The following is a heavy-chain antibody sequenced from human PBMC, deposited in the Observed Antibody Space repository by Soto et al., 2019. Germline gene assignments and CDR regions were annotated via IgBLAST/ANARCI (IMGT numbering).Heavy chain of an antibody. CDR3: ARGRREQQLVNYYYGMDV. CDR2: TYYRSKWYN. CDR1: GDSVSSNSAA. J-gene: IGHJ6*02. D-gene: IGHD6-13*01. V-gene: IGHV6-1*01. Sequence: PSQTLSLTCAISGDSVSSNSAAWNWIRQSPSRGLEWLGRTYYRSKWYNDYEVSVKSRITINPDTSKNKFSLQLNSVTPEDTALYYCARGRREQQLVNYYYGMDVWGQGTTVTAP.